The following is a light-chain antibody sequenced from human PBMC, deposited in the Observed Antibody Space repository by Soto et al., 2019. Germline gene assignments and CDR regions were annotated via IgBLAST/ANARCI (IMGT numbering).Light chain of an antibody. CDR2: AAS. CDR3: QHYDNWPPWT. Sequence: EIVMTQSPATLSVSPGERATLSCRASQSVSSNLAWYQQKPGQAPRLLIYAASTRATGVPARFRGSGSGTEFILTISSLQSEDFAVYYCQHYDNWPPWTFGQGTKVEVK. V-gene: IGKV3-15*01. J-gene: IGKJ1*01. CDR1: QSVSSN.